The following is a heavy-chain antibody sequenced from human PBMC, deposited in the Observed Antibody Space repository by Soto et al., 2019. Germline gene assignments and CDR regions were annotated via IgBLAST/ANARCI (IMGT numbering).Heavy chain of an antibody. CDR2: ITGSGGRT. J-gene: IGHJ5*02. CDR1: GFTSSSYA. CDR3: AKESAMVTTGWFDP. Sequence: GGSLRLSCVASGFTSSSYAMSWVRQAPGTGLEWVSGITGSGGRTYYADSVKGRFTISRDNYKNTVYLQMNSLRAEDTAIYYCAKESAMVTTGWFDPWGQGTLVTVSS. D-gene: IGHD4-17*01. V-gene: IGHV3-23*01.